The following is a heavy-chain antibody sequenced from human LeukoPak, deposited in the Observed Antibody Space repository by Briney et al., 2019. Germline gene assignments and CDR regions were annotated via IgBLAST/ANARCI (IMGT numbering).Heavy chain of an antibody. V-gene: IGHV4-39*01. CDR3: ARHEPDTGTTDSGFDY. J-gene: IGHJ4*02. D-gene: IGHD1-7*01. CDR1: GGSLSSSSYY. Sequence: SETLSLTCTVSGGSLSSSSYYWGWIRQSPGKGLEWIGSIYFTGSTSYNPSLKRRLTISIDASKNQFSLKLSSVTAADTAVYYCARHEPDTGTTDSGFDYWGQGTLVTVSS. CDR2: IYFTGST.